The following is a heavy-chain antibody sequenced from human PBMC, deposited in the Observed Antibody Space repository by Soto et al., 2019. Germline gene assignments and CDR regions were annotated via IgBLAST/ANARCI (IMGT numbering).Heavy chain of an antibody. V-gene: IGHV1-18*04. Sequence: QVQLVQSGAEVKKPGASVKVSCKASGYTFTSYGISWVRQAPGQGLEWMGWISAYNGNTNYAQKLQGRVTMTTDTSTSTAYMGLRSLRSEDTGVYYCARDSGALEGELLEYGNWFEPWGQGTLVTVSS. D-gene: IGHD1-26*01. CDR2: ISAYNGNT. J-gene: IGHJ5*02. CDR1: GYTFTSYG. CDR3: ARDSGALEGELLEYGNWFEP.